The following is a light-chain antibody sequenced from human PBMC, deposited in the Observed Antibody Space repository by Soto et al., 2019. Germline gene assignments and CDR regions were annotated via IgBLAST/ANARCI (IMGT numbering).Light chain of an antibody. CDR1: SSNIGGNS. V-gene: IGLV1-51*01. CDR2: DDD. J-gene: IGLJ1*01. CDR3: GSWDSSLSAYV. Sequence: QYVIRRAPSVSAAPGQKVTISCSGSSSNIGGNSVSWYQQLPGTAPKLLIYDDDKRPSGIPDRFSGSKSGTSATLGITGFRTGDEADYYCGSWDSSLSAYVFGTGTKVTVL.